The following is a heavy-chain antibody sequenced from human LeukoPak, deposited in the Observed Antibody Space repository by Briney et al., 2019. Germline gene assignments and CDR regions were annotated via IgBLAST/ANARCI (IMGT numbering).Heavy chain of an antibody. J-gene: IGHJ4*02. Sequence: ASVKVSCKASGNTFTSYYMHWVRQAPGQGLEWMGIINPSGGSTSYAQKFQGRVTMTRDTSTSTVYMELSSLRSEDTAVYYCATSVSSAVGVFDYWGQGTLVTVSS. CDR1: GNTFTSYY. CDR2: INPSGGST. CDR3: ATSVSSAVGVFDY. V-gene: IGHV1-46*01. D-gene: IGHD6-19*01.